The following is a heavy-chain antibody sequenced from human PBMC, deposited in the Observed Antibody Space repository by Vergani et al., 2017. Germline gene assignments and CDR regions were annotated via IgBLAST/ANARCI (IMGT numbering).Heavy chain of an antibody. CDR1: GGSISSYY. CDR3: AGGVAGAAFYYYYGMDV. J-gene: IGHJ6*02. V-gene: IGHV4-59*01. CDR2: IYYSGST. Sequence: QVQLQESGPGLVKPSETLSLTCTVSGGSISSYYWSWIRQPPGKGLEWIGYIYYSGSTNYNPSLKSRVTISVDTSKNQFSLKLSSVTAADTAVYYCAGGVAGAAFYYYYGMDVWGQGTTVTVSS. D-gene: IGHD6-19*01.